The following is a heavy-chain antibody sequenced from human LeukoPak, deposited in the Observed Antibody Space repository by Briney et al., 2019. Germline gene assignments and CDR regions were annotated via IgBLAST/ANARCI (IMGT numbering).Heavy chain of an antibody. D-gene: IGHD4-11*01. CDR3: ARAHIAYSNYV. V-gene: IGHV3-53*01. J-gene: IGHJ4*02. CDR2: IYSGGST. CDR1: GFTFSSYA. Sequence: GGSLRLSCAASGFTFSSYAMHWVRQAPGKGLEWVSVIYSGGSTYYADSVRGRFTISRDNSKNTLYLQMNSLRAEDTAVYYCARAHIAYSNYVWGQGTLVTVSS.